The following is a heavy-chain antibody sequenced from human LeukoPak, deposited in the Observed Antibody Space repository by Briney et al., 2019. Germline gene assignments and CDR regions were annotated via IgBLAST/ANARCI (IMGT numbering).Heavy chain of an antibody. CDR2: ISYDGSNK. D-gene: IGHD2-8*01. CDR1: GFTFSSHA. Sequence: GGSLRLSCAASGFTFSSHAMHWVRQAPGKGLEWVAVISYDGSNKYYADSVKGRFTISRDNSRNTLYLQMNSLRAEDTAVYYCAREDTVLLMVHTILGHWGQGTLVTVSS. J-gene: IGHJ4*02. CDR3: AREDTVLLMVHTILGH. V-gene: IGHV3-30-3*01.